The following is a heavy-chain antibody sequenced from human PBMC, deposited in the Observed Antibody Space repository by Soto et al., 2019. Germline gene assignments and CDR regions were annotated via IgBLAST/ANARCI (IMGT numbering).Heavy chain of an antibody. V-gene: IGHV4-59*01. CDR3: ARVGPGGYFDY. J-gene: IGHJ4*02. Sequence: SETLSLTCTVSGGSISSYYWSWIRQPPGKGLEWIGYIYYSGSTNYNPSLKSRVTISVDTSKNQFSLKLSSVTAADTAVYYCARVGPGGYFDYWGQGTLVTVSS. CDR1: GGSISSYY. D-gene: IGHD2-2*01. CDR2: IYYSGST.